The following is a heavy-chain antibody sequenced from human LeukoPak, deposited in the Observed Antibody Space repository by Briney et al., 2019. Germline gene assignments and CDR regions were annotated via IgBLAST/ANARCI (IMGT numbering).Heavy chain of an antibody. J-gene: IGHJ4*02. D-gene: IGHD5-18*01. Sequence: GGSLRLSCAVSGFTFNSSWMSWVRQAPGKGLEWVADINQDGSEEYYVDSVKGRFTISRDNAKSSLYLQMNSLRAEDTAVYYCARAGYTYVTLYYWGQGTLVTVSS. V-gene: IGHV3-7*01. CDR1: GFTFNSSW. CDR2: INQDGSEE. CDR3: ARAGYTYVTLYY.